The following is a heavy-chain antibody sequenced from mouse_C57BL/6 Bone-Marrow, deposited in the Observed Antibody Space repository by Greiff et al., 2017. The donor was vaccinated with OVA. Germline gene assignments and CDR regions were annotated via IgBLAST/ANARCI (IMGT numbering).Heavy chain of an antibody. CDR3: ARNYYGSSYDFDY. V-gene: IGHV1-39*01. CDR1: GYSFTDYN. Sequence: VQLKESGPELVKPGASVKISCKASGYSFTDYNMNWVKQSNGQSLEWIGVINPNYGTTSYNQKFKGKATLTVDQSSSTAYRQLNSLTSEDSAVDYCARNYYGSSYDFDYWGQGTTLTVSS. D-gene: IGHD1-1*01. CDR2: INPNYGTT. J-gene: IGHJ2*01.